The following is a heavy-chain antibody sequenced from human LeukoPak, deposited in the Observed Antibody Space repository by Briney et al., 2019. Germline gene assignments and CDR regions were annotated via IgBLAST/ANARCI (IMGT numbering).Heavy chain of an antibody. CDR2: ITGDGSST. CDR3: ASDRGGWSF. CDR1: GFTFSNYW. V-gene: IGHV3-74*01. D-gene: IGHD1-26*01. Sequence: GGSLRLSCAASGFTFSNYWMHWVRHAPGKGLVWVSRITGDGSSTIYADSVKGRFTISRDNAKNTLYLQMNSLRAEDTAVYYCASDRGGWSFWGQGTMVTVSS. J-gene: IGHJ3*01.